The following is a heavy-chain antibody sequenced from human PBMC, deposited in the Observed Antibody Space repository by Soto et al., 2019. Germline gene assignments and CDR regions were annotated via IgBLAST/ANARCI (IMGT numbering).Heavy chain of an antibody. Sequence: WETLCLTCTVSGDSISSSIYYWGWIRQPPGKGLEWIGSIYYSGSTYYNPSLKSRVTISVDTSKNQFSLKLSSVTAADTAVYYCARLLRHNYYGMDVWGQRTTVTVSS. J-gene: IGHJ6*01. V-gene: IGHV4-39*01. CDR3: ARLLRHNYYGMDV. CDR1: GDSISSSIYY. D-gene: IGHD5-12*01. CDR2: IYYSGST.